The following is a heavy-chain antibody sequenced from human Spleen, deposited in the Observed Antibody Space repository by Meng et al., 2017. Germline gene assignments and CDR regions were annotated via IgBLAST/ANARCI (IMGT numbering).Heavy chain of an antibody. Sequence: QVQLVQSGGEVKKPGASVRVSCKTSCYTFTSYGINWVRQAPGQGLEWMGWISAYNDNINYAQKLQGRVTMTTDTSTSTAYMELRSLRSDDTAVYYCARDLDHTSTGYSPSFEYWGQGTLVTVSS. CDR3: ARDLDHTSTGYSPSFEY. J-gene: IGHJ4*02. CDR1: CYTFTSYG. D-gene: IGHD3-9*01. CDR2: ISAYNDNI. V-gene: IGHV1-18*01.